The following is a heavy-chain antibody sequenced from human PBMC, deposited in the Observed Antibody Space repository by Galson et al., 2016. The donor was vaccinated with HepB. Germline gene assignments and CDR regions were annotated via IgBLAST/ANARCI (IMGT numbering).Heavy chain of an antibody. V-gene: IGHV3-53*01. CDR3: TRAAWENGYMDV. Sequence: SLRLSCAASGFTVSTYYMSWVRQAPGKGLEWVSFIYSGGSTFYKDSVRGRFTISRDNSKNTVYLQVTSLRLEDTAVYYGTRAAWENGYMDVWVQGTTVTVSS. J-gene: IGHJ6*02. D-gene: IGHD1-26*01. CDR2: IYSGGST. CDR1: GFTVSTYY.